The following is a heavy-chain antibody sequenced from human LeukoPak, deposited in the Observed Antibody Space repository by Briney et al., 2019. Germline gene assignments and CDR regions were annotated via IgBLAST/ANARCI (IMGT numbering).Heavy chain of an antibody. Sequence: ASVKVSCKASGYTFTSYAMHWVRQAPGQRLEWMGWINAGNGNTKYSQEFQGRVTITRDTSASTAYMELSSLRSEDMAVYCCARGAAGPTPWFDYWGQGTLVTVSS. CDR2: INAGNGNT. CDR3: ARGAAGPTPWFDY. V-gene: IGHV1-3*03. J-gene: IGHJ4*02. CDR1: GYTFTSYA. D-gene: IGHD6-13*01.